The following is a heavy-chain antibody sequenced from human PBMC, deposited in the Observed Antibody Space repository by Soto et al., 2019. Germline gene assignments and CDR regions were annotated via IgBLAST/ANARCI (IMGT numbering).Heavy chain of an antibody. Sequence: QVQLVQSGAEVKKPGASVKVSCKASGYTFPSYAMHWVRQAPGQRLEWMGWINAGLGETKYSQKFQGRVTITRDTSASTAYMELSSLRSEDTAVYYCARSPPITAAGPPSRGRHYYQGMDVWGQGTLVTVSS. J-gene: IGHJ6*02. CDR3: ARSPPITAAGPPSRGRHYYQGMDV. CDR1: GYTFPSYA. CDR2: INAGLGET. D-gene: IGHD6-25*01. V-gene: IGHV1-3*01.